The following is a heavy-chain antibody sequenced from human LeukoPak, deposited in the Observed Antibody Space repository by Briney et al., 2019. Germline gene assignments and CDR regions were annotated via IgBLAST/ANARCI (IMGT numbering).Heavy chain of an antibody. Sequence: GGSLRLSCAASGFTFSSYSMNWVRQAPGKGLEWVSSISSSSSYIYYADSVKGRFTISRDNAKNSLYLQMNSLRAEDTAVYYCAREWHGYGHMDVWGKGTTVTVSS. CDR3: AREWHGYGHMDV. CDR1: GFTFSSYS. J-gene: IGHJ6*03. V-gene: IGHV3-21*01. CDR2: ISSSSSYI. D-gene: IGHD5-18*01.